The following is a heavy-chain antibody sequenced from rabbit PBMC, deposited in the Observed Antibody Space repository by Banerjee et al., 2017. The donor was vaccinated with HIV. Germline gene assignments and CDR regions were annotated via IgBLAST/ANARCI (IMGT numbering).Heavy chain of an antibody. CDR1: GIDFSSYYY. V-gene: IGHV1S43*01. CDR2: IYTSSGST. J-gene: IGHJ4*01. Sequence: QSLEESGGGLVQPEGSLTLTCTASGIDFSSYYYMCWVRQAPGKGLELIACIYTSSGSTGYASWVNGRFTISRSTSLNTVDLKMTSLTAADTATYFCARDPVNDDGYAPDLWGPGTLVTVS. CDR3: ARDPVNDDGYAPDL. D-gene: IGHD6-1*01.